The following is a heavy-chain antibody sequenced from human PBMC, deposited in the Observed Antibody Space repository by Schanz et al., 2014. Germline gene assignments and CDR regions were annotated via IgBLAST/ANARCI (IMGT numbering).Heavy chain of an antibody. D-gene: IGHD2-21*01. J-gene: IGHJ4*02. CDR3: ARDRLECSAECYSVEVFEI. V-gene: IGHV1-69*04. CDR1: GGTFSSFG. Sequence: VQLVQSGAEVKKPGSSVKVSCKASGGTFSSFGINWVRQAPGQGLEWMGRIIPSLGIANYEQKFQDKVTITEDTSTTTAYMELSGLRSENTAVYYCARDRLECSAECYSVEVFEIWGQGTLVIVSS. CDR2: IIPSLGIA.